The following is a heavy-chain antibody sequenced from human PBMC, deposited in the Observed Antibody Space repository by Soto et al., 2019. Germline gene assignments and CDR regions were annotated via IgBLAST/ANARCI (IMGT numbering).Heavy chain of an antibody. V-gene: IGHV3-21*01. Sequence: EVQLVESGGGLVKPGGPLRRSCAASGFTFSSYSMNWVRQAPGKGLEWVSSISSSSIYIYYADSVKGRFTMSRDNAKNSLYLQMNSLRVEDTAVYYCAPGPVTQFDPWGQGTLVTVSS. D-gene: IGHD4-17*01. CDR2: ISSSSIYI. CDR1: GFTFSSYS. CDR3: APGPVTQFDP. J-gene: IGHJ5*02.